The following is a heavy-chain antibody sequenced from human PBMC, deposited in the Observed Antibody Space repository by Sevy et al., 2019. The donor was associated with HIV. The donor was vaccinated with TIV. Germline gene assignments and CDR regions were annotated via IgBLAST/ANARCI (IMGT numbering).Heavy chain of an antibody. J-gene: IGHJ5*02. Sequence: SETLSLTCAVHEGSFSGYYWNWIRQLPGKGLEWIGEINESGITYYNPSLKSRVTISVDTSKKQFSLKLNSVTAADTAVYFCARSPPVVVVPGAPSWFDPWGHGTLVTVS. V-gene: IGHV4-34*01. D-gene: IGHD2-2*01. CDR2: INESGIT. CDR3: ARSPPVVVVPGAPSWFDP. CDR1: EGSFSGYY.